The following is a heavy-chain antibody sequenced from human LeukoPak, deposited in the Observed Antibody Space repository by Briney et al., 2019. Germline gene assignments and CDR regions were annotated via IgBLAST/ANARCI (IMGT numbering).Heavy chain of an antibody. D-gene: IGHD1-26*01. V-gene: IGHV1-18*01. CDR3: AREESIGSYQFLHDY. CDR2: ISPYNGNT. J-gene: IGHJ4*02. CDR1: GYTFIRYG. Sequence: AASVKVSCKASGYTFIRYGITWVRQAPGQGLEWMAWISPYNGNTKYAQKFQGRVTMTTDTSTSTAYMELRSLTSDDTAVYYCAREESIGSYQFLHDYWGQGTLVTVSS.